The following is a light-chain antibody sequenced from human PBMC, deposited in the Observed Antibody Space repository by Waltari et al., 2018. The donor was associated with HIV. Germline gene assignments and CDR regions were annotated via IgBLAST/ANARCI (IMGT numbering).Light chain of an antibody. CDR1: KLGDKY. Sequence: SSELTQPPSVSVSPGQTAIITCSGDKLGDKYASWYQQRPGQSPVLVIYQDAKRPSGILARFARFPSGNTATVTLGGTQPMDESDCDCQGWDSSTPIFGGGTNLSLL. CDR2: QDA. J-gene: IGLJ2*01. CDR3: QGWDSSTPI. V-gene: IGLV3-1*01.